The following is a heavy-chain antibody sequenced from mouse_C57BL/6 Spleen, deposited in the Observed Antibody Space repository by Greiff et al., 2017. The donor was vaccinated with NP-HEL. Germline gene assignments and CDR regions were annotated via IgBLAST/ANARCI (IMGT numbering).Heavy chain of an antibody. V-gene: IGHV1-50*01. CDR3: ARGYYGSSYPYAMDY. J-gene: IGHJ4*01. CDR2: IDPSDSYT. D-gene: IGHD1-1*01. CDR1: GYTFTSYW. Sequence: QLQQPGAELVKPGASVKLSCKASGYTFTSYWMQWVKQRPGQGLEWIGEIDPSDSYTNYNQKFKGKATLTVDTSSSTAYMQLSSLTSEDSAVYYCARGYYGSSYPYAMDYWGQGTSVTVSS.